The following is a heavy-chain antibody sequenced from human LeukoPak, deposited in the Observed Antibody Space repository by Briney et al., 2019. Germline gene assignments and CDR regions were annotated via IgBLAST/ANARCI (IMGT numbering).Heavy chain of an antibody. Sequence: PGGSLRLSCAASGFTVSSNCMTWVRQAPGMGLEWVSVLCSDGNTFYADSVKGRFTISTDNSKNTLYLQMHSLRAEDTAVYYCARKVGYGYALDYWGQGTLVTVSS. V-gene: IGHV3-53*01. CDR1: GFTVSSNC. CDR3: ARKVGYGYALDY. J-gene: IGHJ4*02. CDR2: LCSDGNT. D-gene: IGHD5-18*01.